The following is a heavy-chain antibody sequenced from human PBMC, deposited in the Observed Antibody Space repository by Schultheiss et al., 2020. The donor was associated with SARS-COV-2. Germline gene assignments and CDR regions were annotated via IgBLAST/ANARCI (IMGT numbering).Heavy chain of an antibody. CDR3: AKDWLSCSGGSCYAKSSYYYYYGMDV. CDR2: ISASGGT. Sequence: GGSLRLSCSASGFTFSDYAMAWVRQAPGKGLEWVSDISASGGTYYADSVKGRFTISRDNSKNTLYLQMNSLRAEDTAVYYCAKDWLSCSGGSCYAKSSYYYYYGMDVWGQGTTVTVSS. V-gene: IGHV3-23*01. D-gene: IGHD2-15*01. J-gene: IGHJ6*02. CDR1: GFTFSDYA.